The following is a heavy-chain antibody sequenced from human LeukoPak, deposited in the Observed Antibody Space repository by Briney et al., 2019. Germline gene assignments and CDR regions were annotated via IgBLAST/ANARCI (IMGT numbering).Heavy chain of an antibody. Sequence: GGSLRLSCAASGFTVSSIYMSWVRQAPGKGLQWVSLIYSGGGTYYADSVKGRFTISRDNSKNTLYLQMNSLRAEDTAVYYCAREGSSSFVGYWGQGTLVTVSS. CDR1: GFTVSSIY. CDR3: AREGSSSFVGY. D-gene: IGHD6-13*01. V-gene: IGHV3-53*01. CDR2: IYSGGGT. J-gene: IGHJ4*02.